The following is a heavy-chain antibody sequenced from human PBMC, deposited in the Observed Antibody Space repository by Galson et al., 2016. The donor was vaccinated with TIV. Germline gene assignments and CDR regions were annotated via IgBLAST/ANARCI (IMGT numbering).Heavy chain of an antibody. CDR1: GGSITNYY. V-gene: IGHV4-59*08. CDR3: ARLTYPLYFYGTEV. D-gene: IGHD1-20*01. Sequence: SETLSPTCTVSGGSITNYYGSWIRQPPGKGLEWIGYIYYSGSTNYNPSLKSRVTISVDTSKNQFSLKLSSVTAADTAVYYCARLTYPLYFYGTEVWGQGTTVTVSS. J-gene: IGHJ6*02. CDR2: IYYSGST.